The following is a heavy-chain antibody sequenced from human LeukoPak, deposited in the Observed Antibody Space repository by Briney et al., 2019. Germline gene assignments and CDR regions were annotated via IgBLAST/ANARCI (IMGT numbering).Heavy chain of an antibody. CDR3: ARGRSSSWSLYYYYGMDV. V-gene: IGHV4-34*01. Sequence: SETLSLTCAVYGGSFSGYYWSWIRQPPGKGREWIGEINHSGSTNYNPSLKSRVTISVDTSKNQFSLKLSSVTAADTAVYYCARGRSSSWSLYYYYGMDVWGQGTTVTVSS. D-gene: IGHD6-13*01. CDR2: INHSGST. J-gene: IGHJ6*02. CDR1: GGSFSGYY.